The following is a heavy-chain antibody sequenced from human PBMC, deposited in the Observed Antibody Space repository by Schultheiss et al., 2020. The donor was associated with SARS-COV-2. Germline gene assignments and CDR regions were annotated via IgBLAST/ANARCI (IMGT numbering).Heavy chain of an antibody. V-gene: IGHV4-34*01. J-gene: IGHJ4*02. CDR1: GGSFSGYY. Sequence: SQTLSLTCAVYGGSFSGYYWSWIRQPPGKGLEWIGEINHSGSTNYNPSLKSRVTISVDTSKNQFSLKLSSVTAADTAVYYCARGIRAGSDFDYWGQGTLVTVAS. CDR2: INHSGST. D-gene: IGHD6-19*01. CDR3: ARGIRAGSDFDY.